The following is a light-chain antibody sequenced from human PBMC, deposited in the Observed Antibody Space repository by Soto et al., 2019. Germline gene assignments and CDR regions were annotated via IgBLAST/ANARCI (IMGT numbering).Light chain of an antibody. V-gene: IGKV1-5*03. CDR3: QQYESFPRT. J-gene: IGKJ1*01. CDR2: NAS. CDR1: QSINNW. Sequence: DIKMTQSPSTLSASVGDRVTITCRASQSINNWLAWYQQKPGKAPKLFIFNASTLESGIPSRFSGSRSGTEFTLSISSLQPDDFAAYSCQQYESFPRTFGQGTKVEIK.